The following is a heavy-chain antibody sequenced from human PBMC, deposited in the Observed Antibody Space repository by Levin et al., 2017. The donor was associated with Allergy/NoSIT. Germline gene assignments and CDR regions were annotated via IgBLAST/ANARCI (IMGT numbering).Heavy chain of an antibody. CDR1: GFTFSSYW. CDR3: ARGVTAQSGSSLGH. CDR2: IKSDGSST. Sequence: PGGSLRLSCAASGFTFSSYWMHWVRQAPGKGLVWVSRIKSDGSSTKYADSVKGRFTISRDNAKNTLYVQMDSLRAEDTAVYYCARGVTAQSGSSLGHWGQGTLVTVSS. J-gene: IGHJ4*02. V-gene: IGHV3-74*03. D-gene: IGHD6-13*01.